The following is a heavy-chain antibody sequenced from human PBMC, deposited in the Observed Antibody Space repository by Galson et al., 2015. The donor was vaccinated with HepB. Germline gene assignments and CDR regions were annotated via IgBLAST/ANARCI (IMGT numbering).Heavy chain of an antibody. CDR3: ARLTIDGGDQQLVEEDFDY. V-gene: IGHV5-51*01. Sequence: QSGAEVTKPGESLKISCKGSGYSFTSYWIGWMRQMPGKGLEWMGIIYPGDSDTRYSPSFQGQVTISADKSISTAYLQWSSLKASDTAMYYCARLTIDGGDQQLVEEDFDYWGQGTLVTVSS. CDR1: GYSFTSYW. CDR2: IYPGDSDT. J-gene: IGHJ4*02. D-gene: IGHD6-13*01.